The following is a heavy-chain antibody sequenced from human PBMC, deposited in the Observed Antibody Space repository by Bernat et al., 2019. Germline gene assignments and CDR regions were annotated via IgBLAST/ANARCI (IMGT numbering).Heavy chain of an antibody. Sequence: QVQLVESGGGLVKPGGSLRLSCAASGFTFSDYYMSWIRQAPGKGLAWVSYISSSSSYTNYADSVKGRFTISRDNAKNSLYLQMNSLRAEDTAVYYCARERVGYSGYDAPYYYYYMDVWGKGTTVTVSS. CDR3: ARERVGYSGYDAPYYYYYMDV. D-gene: IGHD5-12*01. CDR1: GFTFSDYY. CDR2: ISSSSSYT. V-gene: IGHV3-11*05. J-gene: IGHJ6*03.